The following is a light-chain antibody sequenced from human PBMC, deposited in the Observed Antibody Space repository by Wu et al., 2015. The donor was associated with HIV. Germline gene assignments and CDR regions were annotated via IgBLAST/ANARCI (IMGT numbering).Light chain of an antibody. CDR1: ESISSY. CDR2: AAS. Sequence: AIRITQSPSSLSASTGGRVTITCRANESISSYLGWYQQKPGEAPKLLIYAASTLQSGVPSRFSGSGSGTEFTLSINSLQPDDFATYHCQQYNSYPYTFGQGTKLDIK. V-gene: IGKV1-8*01. CDR3: QQYNSYPYT. J-gene: IGKJ2*01.